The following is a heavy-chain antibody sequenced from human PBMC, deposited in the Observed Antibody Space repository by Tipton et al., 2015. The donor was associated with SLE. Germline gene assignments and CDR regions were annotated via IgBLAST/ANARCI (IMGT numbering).Heavy chain of an antibody. CDR2: IYYSGSN. V-gene: IGHV4-39*01. J-gene: IGHJ4*02. D-gene: IGHD6-13*01. CDR3: ARPAGTVDY. CDR1: GGSISSCSFY. Sequence: TLSLTCTVSGGSISSCSFYWGWFRQPPGKGLEWIGSIYYSGSNYYNPSLKSRVTISVDTSKNQFSLQLSSVTAADTAVYYCARPAGTVDYWGQGTLVTVSS.